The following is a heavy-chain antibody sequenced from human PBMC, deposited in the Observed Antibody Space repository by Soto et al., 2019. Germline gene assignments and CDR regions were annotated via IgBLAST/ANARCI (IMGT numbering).Heavy chain of an antibody. CDR1: GYTFTSYG. D-gene: IGHD2-15*01. CDR3: ARTSGIVVVVAATNWFDP. V-gene: IGHV1-18*01. CDR2: ISAYNGNT. J-gene: IGHJ5*02. Sequence: ASVKVSCKASGYTFTSYGISWVRQAPGQGLEWMGWISAYNGNTNYAQKLQGRVTMTTDTSTSTAYMELRSLRPDDTAVYYCARTSGIVVVVAATNWFDPWGQGTLVTVSS.